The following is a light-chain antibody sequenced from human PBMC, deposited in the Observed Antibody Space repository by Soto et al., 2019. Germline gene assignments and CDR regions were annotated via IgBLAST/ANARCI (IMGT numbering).Light chain of an antibody. Sequence: QSVLTQPPSVSGAPGQRVTISCTGSSSNIGAGYDVHWYQQLPGTAPKLLIYGNSNRPSGVPDRFSGSKSGTSASLAITGLQAEDEADYYCQCYDSSLSASVVFGGGTKLTVL. CDR3: QCYDSSLSASVV. J-gene: IGLJ2*01. CDR2: GNS. V-gene: IGLV1-40*01. CDR1: SSNIGAGYD.